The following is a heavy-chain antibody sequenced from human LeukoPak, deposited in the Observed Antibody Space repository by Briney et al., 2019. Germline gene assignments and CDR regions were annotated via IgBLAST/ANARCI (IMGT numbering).Heavy chain of an antibody. D-gene: IGHD3-16*01. V-gene: IGHV3-48*01. Sequence: PGGSLRLSCGASGFTFRTYSMNWVRQAPGKGLEWVSYISSNSSTKYCADSVKGRFTISRDNAKNSLYLQMNSLRAEDTAVYYCARRGFMRVMQGGYFDYWGQGTLVTVSS. CDR3: ARRGFMRVMQGGYFDY. CDR2: ISSNSSTK. J-gene: IGHJ4*02. CDR1: GFTFRTYS.